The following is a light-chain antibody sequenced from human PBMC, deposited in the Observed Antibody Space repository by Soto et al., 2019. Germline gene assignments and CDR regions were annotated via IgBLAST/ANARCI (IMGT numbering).Light chain of an antibody. Sequence: EIQMSQSPSTLSASVGDRVTITCRASQSISSWLAWYQQKPGKAPKLLIYDASSLKSGVPSGFSGSGSGTEFTLTINSLQPDDFATYYCQQYDSYPYTFGQGTRLEIK. V-gene: IGKV1-5*01. CDR3: QQYDSYPYT. CDR1: QSISSW. CDR2: DAS. J-gene: IGKJ5*01.